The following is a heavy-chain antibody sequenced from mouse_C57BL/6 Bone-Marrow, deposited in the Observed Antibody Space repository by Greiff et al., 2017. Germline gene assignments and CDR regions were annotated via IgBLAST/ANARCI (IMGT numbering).Heavy chain of an antibody. CDR2: ISSGGSYT. CDR3: ARRGGGYAMDY. CDR1: GFTFSSYG. V-gene: IGHV5-6*02. Sequence: EVKLVESGGDLVKPGGSLKLSCAASGFTFSSYGMSWVRQTPDKRLEWVATISSGGSYTYYPDSVKGRFTISRENAKNTRYLQMSSLKSEDTAMYYCARRGGGYAMDYWGQGTSVTVSS. J-gene: IGHJ4*01.